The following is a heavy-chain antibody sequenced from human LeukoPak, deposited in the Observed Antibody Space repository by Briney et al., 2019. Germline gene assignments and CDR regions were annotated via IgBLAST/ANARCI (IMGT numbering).Heavy chain of an antibody. D-gene: IGHD3-22*01. CDR2: INHSGST. J-gene: IGHJ4*02. V-gene: IGHV4-34*01. Sequence: SETLSLTCAVYGGSFSGYYWSWIRQPPRKGLEWIGEINHSGSTNYNPSLKSRVTISVDTSKNQFSLKLSSVTAADTAVYYCARKSRSSYYYDSSGYYWRPYYFDYWGQGTLVTVSS. CDR3: ARKSRSSYYYDSSGYYWRPYYFDY. CDR1: GGSFSGYY.